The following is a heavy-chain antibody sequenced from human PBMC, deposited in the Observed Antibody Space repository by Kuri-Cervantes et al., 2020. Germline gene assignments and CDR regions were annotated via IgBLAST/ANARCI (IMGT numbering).Heavy chain of an antibody. CDR3: AHRSGWAAAGNYFDY. V-gene: IGHV2-5*01. J-gene: IGHJ4*02. CDR1: GFSLSTSGLG. Sequence: SCPKLVKPTQTLTLTCTFSGFSLSTSGLGVGWIRQPTGKALEWLALIYWNDDKRYSPSLKSRLTITKHTSKNQVVLTMTNMDPVDTATYYCAHRSGWAAAGNYFDYWGQGTPVTVSS. CDR2: IYWNDDK. D-gene: IGHD6-13*01.